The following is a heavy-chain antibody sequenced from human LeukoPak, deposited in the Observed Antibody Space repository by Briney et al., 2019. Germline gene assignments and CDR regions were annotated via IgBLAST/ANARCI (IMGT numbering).Heavy chain of an antibody. CDR1: GYIFTKYV. V-gene: IGHV1-3*01. CDR2: IKAGNGDT. D-gene: IGHD3-10*01. CDR3: ARDMATYYGSGSSYDY. J-gene: IGHJ4*02. Sequence: ASVKVSCKASGYIFTKYVVHWVRQAPGERPEWMGWIKAGNGDTKYSQNFQDRLTITRDTSASTVYMELRSLRSDDTAVYYCARDMATYYGSGSSYDYWGQGTRVTVSS.